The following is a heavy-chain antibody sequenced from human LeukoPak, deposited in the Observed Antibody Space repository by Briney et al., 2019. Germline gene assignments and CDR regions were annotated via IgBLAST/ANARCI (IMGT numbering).Heavy chain of an antibody. CDR1: GFTVSNNY. V-gene: IGHV3-53*01. CDR2: LYSGGST. CDR3: ARAFGSGYPNYYYYYMDV. J-gene: IGHJ6*03. D-gene: IGHD3-22*01. Sequence: AWSLRLSCAASGFTVSNNYMSWVRQAPGKGLEWVLVLYSGGSTYYADSVKGRFTISRDNSKNTLFLQMNSLRAEDTAVYYCARAFGSGYPNYYYYYMDVWGKGTTVTVSS.